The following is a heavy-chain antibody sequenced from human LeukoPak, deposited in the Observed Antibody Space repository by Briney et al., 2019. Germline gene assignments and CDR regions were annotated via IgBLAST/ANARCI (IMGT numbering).Heavy chain of an antibody. D-gene: IGHD6-19*01. CDR3: ARSSGWIQLFDY. CDR2: ISGSGVST. CDR1: GFTFSSYG. J-gene: IGHJ4*02. V-gene: IGHV3-23*01. Sequence: GGSLRLSCAASGFTFSSYGMSWVRQAPGKGLEWVSAISGSGVSTYYADSVKGRFTISRDNAKNSLYLQMNSLRAEDTAVYYCARSSGWIQLFDYWGQGTLVTVSS.